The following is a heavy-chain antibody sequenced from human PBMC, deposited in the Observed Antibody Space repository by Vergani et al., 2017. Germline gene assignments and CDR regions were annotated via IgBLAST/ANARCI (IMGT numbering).Heavy chain of an antibody. J-gene: IGHJ4*02. D-gene: IGHD2-2*01. Sequence: EVQLLQSEGAVVQPGGSLRLSCVASGFTFSSHAMSWVRQGHGQGLEWVSSIKNTGDSTHYADSVKGRFTISRDNSKNTLYLQMNSLRVEDTAVYFCAKDRXYCSSTSCPSHPDYWGQGTLVTVSS. V-gene: IGHV3-23*01. CDR2: IKNTGDST. CDR1: GFTFSSHA. CDR3: AKDRXYCSSTSCPSHPDY.